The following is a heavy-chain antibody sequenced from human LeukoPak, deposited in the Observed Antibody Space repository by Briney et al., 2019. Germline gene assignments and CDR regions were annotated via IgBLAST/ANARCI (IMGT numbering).Heavy chain of an antibody. CDR3: ASGGYSYGYRYMDV. CDR1: GYTLTELS. J-gene: IGHJ6*03. CDR2: FDPEDGET. D-gene: IGHD5-18*01. Sequence: ASVKVSCKVSGYTLTELSMHWVRQAPGKGLEWMGGFDPEDGETIYAQKFQGRVIMTEDTSTDTAYMELSSLRSEDTAVYYCASGGYSYGYRYMDVWGKGTTVTVSS. V-gene: IGHV1-24*01.